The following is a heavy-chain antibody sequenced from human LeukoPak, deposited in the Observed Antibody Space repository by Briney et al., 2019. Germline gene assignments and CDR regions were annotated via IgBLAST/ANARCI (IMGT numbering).Heavy chain of an antibody. CDR1: GGTFSSYA. J-gene: IGHJ6*02. Sequence: ASVKVSCKASGGTFSSYAISWVRQAPGQGLEWMGGIIPIFGTANYAQKFQGRVTITADESTSTAYMELSSLRSEDTAVYYCARNERFHYYYGMNVWGQGATVPVSS. CDR3: ARNERFHYYYGMNV. V-gene: IGHV1-69*13. CDR2: IIPIFGTA. D-gene: IGHD1-1*01.